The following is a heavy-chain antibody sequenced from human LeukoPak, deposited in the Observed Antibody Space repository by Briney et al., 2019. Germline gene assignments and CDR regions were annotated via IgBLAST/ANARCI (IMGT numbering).Heavy chain of an antibody. CDR1: GYSFTSYW. CDR2: IYPGDSDT. Sequence: GESLKISCKGSGYSFTSYWIGWVRQMPGKGLEWMGIIYPGDSDTRYSPSFQGQVTISADKSISTAYLQWSSLKASDTAMYYCARRGLRSREYYYYYYMDVWGKGTTVTVSS. J-gene: IGHJ6*03. D-gene: IGHD5-12*01. CDR3: ARRGLRSREYYYYYYMDV. V-gene: IGHV5-51*01.